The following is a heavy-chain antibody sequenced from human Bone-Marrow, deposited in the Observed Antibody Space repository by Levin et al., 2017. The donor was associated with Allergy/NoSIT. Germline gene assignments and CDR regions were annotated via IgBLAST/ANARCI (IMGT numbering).Heavy chain of an antibody. CDR2: VYWDDEK. D-gene: IGHD2-2*01. CDR3: GHRRPGSSTYFDF. Sequence: SGPTLVKTTQTLTLTCTVSGFSLTTTGEGVGWIRQPPGKAPEWLALVYWDDEKRYSPSLKFRLTITRDTSKNQVVLTMTDMDPVDTATYYCGHRRPGSSTYFDFWGQGSLVTVSS. V-gene: IGHV2-5*02. J-gene: IGHJ4*02. CDR1: GFSLTTTGEG.